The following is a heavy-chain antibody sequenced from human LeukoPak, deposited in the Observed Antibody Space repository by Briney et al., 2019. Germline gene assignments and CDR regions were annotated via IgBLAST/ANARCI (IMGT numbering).Heavy chain of an antibody. CDR3: ARGPGGFTSWFDP. V-gene: IGHV4-59*01. Sequence: SETLSLTCTVSGGSISSYYWSWIRQPPGKGLEWIGYIYYSGSTNYNPSLKSRVTISVDTSKNQFSLKLSSVTAADTAAYYCARGPGGFTSWFDPWGQGTLVTVSS. CDR1: GGSISSYY. J-gene: IGHJ5*02. CDR2: IYYSGST. D-gene: IGHD4-23*01.